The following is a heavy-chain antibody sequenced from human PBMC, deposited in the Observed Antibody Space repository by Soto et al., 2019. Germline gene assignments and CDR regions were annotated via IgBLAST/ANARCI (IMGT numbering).Heavy chain of an antibody. J-gene: IGHJ5*02. CDR2: IYHSGST. V-gene: IGHV4-4*02. CDR1: GGSISSSNW. Sequence: PSETLSLTCAVSGGSISSSNWWSWVRQPPGKGLEWIGEIYHSGSTNYNPSLKSRVTISVDKSKNQFSLRLSSVTAADTAVYYCARDLALGMVRGANWFDPWGQGTLVTVSS. D-gene: IGHD3-10*01. CDR3: ARDLALGMVRGANWFDP.